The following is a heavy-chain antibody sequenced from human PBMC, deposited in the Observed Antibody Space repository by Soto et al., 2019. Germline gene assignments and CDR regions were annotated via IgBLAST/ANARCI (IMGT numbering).Heavy chain of an antibody. CDR2: IKSITDGGTT. CDR1: GFTFSNAW. V-gene: IGHV3-15*07. J-gene: IGHJ4*02. CDR3: TTDPVTMIVVVPSSG. D-gene: IGHD3-22*01. Sequence: PGGSLRLSCAASGFTFSNAWMNWVRQAPGKGLEWVGRIKSITDGGTTDYAAPVKGRFTISRDDSKNTLYLQMNSLKTEDTAVYYCTTDPVTMIVVVPSSGWGQGT.